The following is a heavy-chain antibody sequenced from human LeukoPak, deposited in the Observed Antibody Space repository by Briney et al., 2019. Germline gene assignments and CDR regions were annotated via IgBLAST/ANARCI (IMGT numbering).Heavy chain of an antibody. CDR1: GYTFTDYY. CDR3: ARVTMIRGVYSLDY. V-gene: IGHV1-2*02. D-gene: IGHD3-10*01. CDR2: INPNSGGT. Sequence: APVKVSCKAAGYTFTDYYMHWVRQAPGQGLEWMGWINPNSGGTKYAQKFQGRVTMTRDTSISTAYMELSRLRSDDTAVYYCARVTMIRGVYSLDYWGQGTLVTVSS. J-gene: IGHJ4*02.